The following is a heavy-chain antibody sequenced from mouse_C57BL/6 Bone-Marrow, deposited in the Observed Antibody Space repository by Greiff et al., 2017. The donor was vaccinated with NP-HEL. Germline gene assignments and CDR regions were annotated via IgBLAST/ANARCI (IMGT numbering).Heavy chain of an antibody. CDR3: ARNYGSSYPWYFDV. D-gene: IGHD1-1*01. V-gene: IGHV1-31*01. Sequence: EVQRVESGPELVKPGASVKISCKASGYSFTGYYMHWVKQSHGNILDWIGYIYPYNGVSSYNQKFKGKATLTVDKSSSTAYMELRSLTSEDSAVYYCARNYGSSYPWYFDVWGTGTTVTVSS. CDR2: IYPYNGVS. CDR1: GYSFTGYY. J-gene: IGHJ1*03.